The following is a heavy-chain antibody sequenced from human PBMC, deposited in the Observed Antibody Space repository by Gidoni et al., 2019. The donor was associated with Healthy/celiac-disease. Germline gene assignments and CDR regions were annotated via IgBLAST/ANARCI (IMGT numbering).Heavy chain of an antibody. CDR2: IDISGDNM. V-gene: IGHV3-23*01. Sequence: EVQLLESGGGLVQPGGSLRLSCVVSGFTFSSCAMSWVRQAPGKGLEWFSSIDISGDNMDYADSVQGRFTISRDNSKNTLYLQMNSLRAEDTAVYYCAKELRPNDYWGQGTLVTVSS. J-gene: IGHJ4*02. D-gene: IGHD5-12*01. CDR3: AKELRPNDY. CDR1: GFTFSSCA.